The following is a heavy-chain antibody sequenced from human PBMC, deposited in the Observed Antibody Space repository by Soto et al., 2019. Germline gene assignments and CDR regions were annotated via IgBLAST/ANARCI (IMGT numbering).Heavy chain of an antibody. CDR3: ARLVLWFGEPFFDY. CDR2: IYYSGST. D-gene: IGHD3-10*01. Sequence: SETLSLTCTVSGGSISSSSYYWSWIRQPPGKGLEWIGYIYYSGSTNYNPSLKSRVTISVDTSKNQFSLKLSSVTAADTAVYYCARLVLWFGEPFFDYWGQGTLVTVPQ. CDR1: GGSISSSSYY. V-gene: IGHV4-61*05. J-gene: IGHJ4*02.